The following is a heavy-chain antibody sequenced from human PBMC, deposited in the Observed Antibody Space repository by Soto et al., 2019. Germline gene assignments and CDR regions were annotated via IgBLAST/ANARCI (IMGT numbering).Heavy chain of an antibody. CDR3: ARERHYDILTGYYLNWFDP. CDR1: GGSVSSGSYY. Sequence: ETLSLTCTVSGGSVSSGSYYWSWIRQPPGKGLEWIGYIYYSGSTNYNPSLKSRVTISVDTSKNQFSLTLSSVTAADTAVYYCARERHYDILTGYYLNWFDPWGQGTLVTVSS. V-gene: IGHV4-61*01. J-gene: IGHJ5*02. CDR2: IYYSGST. D-gene: IGHD3-9*01.